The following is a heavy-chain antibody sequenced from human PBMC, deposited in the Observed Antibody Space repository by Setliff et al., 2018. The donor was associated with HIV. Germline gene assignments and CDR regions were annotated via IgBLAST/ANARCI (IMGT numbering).Heavy chain of an antibody. CDR2: IIPIFDTA. CDR3: ARYLISTESVVVITPLAFDM. Sequence: SVKVSCKASGGTFNSYGITWVRQAPGQGLERMGGIIPIFDTANYAPKFQGRVTITADESTSTAFMELSSLRSEDTAVYYCARYLISTESVVVITPLAFDMWGQGTMVAVSS. V-gene: IGHV1-69*13. CDR1: GGTFNSYG. D-gene: IGHD2-21*01. J-gene: IGHJ3*02.